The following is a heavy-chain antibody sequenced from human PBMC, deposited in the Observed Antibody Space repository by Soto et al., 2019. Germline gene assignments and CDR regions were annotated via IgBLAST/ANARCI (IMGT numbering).Heavy chain of an antibody. J-gene: IGHJ4*02. Sequence: QVLLVQSGAEVKKPGSSVKVSCKASGGTFSSYAISWVRQAPGQGLEWMGGIIPIFGTANYAQKFQGRVTMTADESTSTAYMELSSLRSEDTAVYYCARRYYYDSSGYYYYDYWGQGTLVTVSS. CDR1: GGTFSSYA. CDR3: ARRYYYDSSGYYYYDY. V-gene: IGHV1-69*01. CDR2: IIPIFGTA. D-gene: IGHD3-22*01.